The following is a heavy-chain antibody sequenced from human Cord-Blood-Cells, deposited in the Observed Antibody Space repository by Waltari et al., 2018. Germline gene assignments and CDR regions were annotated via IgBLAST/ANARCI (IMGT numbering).Heavy chain of an antibody. CDR1: VSSSTSGCS. Sequence: QLAAAGPGPLKPPATLSPTSAVSVSSSTSGCSRRCTRQPLGRGREWFGRNNHSGNSYHTPSRQSRVTIDVDKYKNQFSLKLGSATAADTDVYECARTDGEWEVFPYYYGMDVWGQGTTVTVSS. CDR3: ARTDGEWEVFPYYYGMDV. D-gene: IGHD1-26*01. V-gene: IGHV4-38-2*01. J-gene: IGHJ6*02. CDR2: NNHSGNS.